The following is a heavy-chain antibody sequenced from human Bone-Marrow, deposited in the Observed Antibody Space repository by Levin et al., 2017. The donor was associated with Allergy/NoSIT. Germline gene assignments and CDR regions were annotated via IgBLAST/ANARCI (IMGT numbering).Heavy chain of an antibody. CDR2: ISGSGGST. CDR3: AKAGGYDYSVLRWELVFDGDDDAFDI. D-gene: IGHD5-12*01. V-gene: IGHV3-23*01. CDR1: GFTFSSYA. J-gene: IGHJ3*02. Sequence: PGGSLRLSCAASGFTFSSYAMSWVRQAPGKGLEWVSAISGSGGSTYYADSVKGRFTISRDNSKNTLYLQMNSLRAEDTAVYYCAKAGGYDYSVLRWELVFDGDDDAFDIWGQGTMVTVSS.